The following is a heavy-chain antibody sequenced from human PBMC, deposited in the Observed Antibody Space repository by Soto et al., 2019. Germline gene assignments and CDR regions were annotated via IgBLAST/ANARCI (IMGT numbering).Heavy chain of an antibody. Sequence: GGSLRLSCAASGFTFSSYGMHWVRQAPGKGLEWVAVIWYDGSNKYYADSVKGRFTISRDNSKNTLYLQMNSLRAEDTAVYYCARDWFYDYVWGSYSNYYGIDVWGQGTTVTVSS. CDR3: ARDWFYDYVWGSYSNYYGIDV. CDR1: GFTFSSYG. D-gene: IGHD3-16*01. CDR2: IWYDGSNK. V-gene: IGHV3-33*01. J-gene: IGHJ6*02.